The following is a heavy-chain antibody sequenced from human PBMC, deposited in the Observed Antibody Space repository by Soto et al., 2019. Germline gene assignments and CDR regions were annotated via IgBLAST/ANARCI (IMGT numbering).Heavy chain of an antibody. CDR3: ARVLRWYNNWFDP. D-gene: IGHD4-17*01. V-gene: IGHV4-59*12. Sequence: PSETLSLTCTVSGGNISSYYWSWIRQPPGKGLEWIGYIYSSGSTNYNPSLKSRVTISVDTSKNQFSLKLSSVTAADTAVYYCARVLRWYNNWFDPWGQGTLVTVSS. CDR1: GGNISSYY. CDR2: IYSSGST. J-gene: IGHJ5*02.